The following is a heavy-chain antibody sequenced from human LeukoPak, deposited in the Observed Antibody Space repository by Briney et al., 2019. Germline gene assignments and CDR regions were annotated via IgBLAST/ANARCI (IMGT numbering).Heavy chain of an antibody. J-gene: IGHJ5*02. D-gene: IGHD3-16*01. V-gene: IGHV4-59*08. CDR1: GGSISSYY. Sequence: PSETLSLTCTVSGGSISSYYWSWIRQPPGKGLEWIGYIYYSGSTNYNPSLKSRVTISVDTSRNQFSLKLSSVTAADTAVYYCARKGGDLRRHNWFDPWGQGTLVTVSS. CDR2: IYYSGST. CDR3: ARKGGDLRRHNWFDP.